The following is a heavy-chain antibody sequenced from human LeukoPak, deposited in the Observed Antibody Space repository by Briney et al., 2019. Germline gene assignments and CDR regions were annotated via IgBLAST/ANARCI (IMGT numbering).Heavy chain of an antibody. J-gene: IGHJ6*02. CDR2: IYYSGST. CDR1: GGSISSYY. V-gene: IGHV4-59*12. Sequence: SETLSLTCTVSGGSISSYYWSWIRQPPGKGLEWIGYIYYSGSTNYNPSLKSRVTISVDTSKNQFSLKLSSVTAADTAVYYCARETGPITGTPYYYGMDVWGQGTTVTVSS. CDR3: ARETGPITGTPYYYGMDV. D-gene: IGHD1-20*01.